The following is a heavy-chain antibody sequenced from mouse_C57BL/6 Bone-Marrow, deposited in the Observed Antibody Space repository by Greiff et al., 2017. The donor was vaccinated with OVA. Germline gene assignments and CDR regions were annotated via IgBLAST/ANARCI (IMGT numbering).Heavy chain of an antibody. CDR3: TTRYFDV. V-gene: IGHV14-4*01. Sequence: EVQLQQSGAELVRPGASVKLSCTASGFNIKDDYMHWVKQRPEQGLEWIGWLDPEHGDTEYASKFQGKATITADTSSNTAYLQLSSLTSEDTAVYYCTTRYFDVWGTGTTVTVSS. J-gene: IGHJ1*03. CDR2: LDPEHGDT. CDR1: GFNIKDDY.